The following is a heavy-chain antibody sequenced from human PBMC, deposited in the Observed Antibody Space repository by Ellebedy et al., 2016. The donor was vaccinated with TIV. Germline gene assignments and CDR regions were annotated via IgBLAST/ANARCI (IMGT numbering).Heavy chain of an antibody. CDR3: VKDRVAAAGFLSAFDF. J-gene: IGHJ3*01. CDR2: MNWNSGGR. V-gene: IGHV3-9*01. CDR1: GFTFDDYA. D-gene: IGHD6-13*01. Sequence: PGGSLRLSCVVSGFTFDDYAMHWVRQAPGKGLEWVASMNWNSGGRDYADSVKGRFTISRDNAKNALYLQMNSLRPEDTALYYCVKDRVAAAGFLSAFDFWGQGTKVTVSS.